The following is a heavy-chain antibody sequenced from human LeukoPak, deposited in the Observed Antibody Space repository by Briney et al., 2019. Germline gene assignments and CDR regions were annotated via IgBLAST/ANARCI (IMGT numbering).Heavy chain of an antibody. D-gene: IGHD6-19*01. V-gene: IGHV3-15*01. CDR2: IKSKTDGGTT. J-gene: IGHJ4*02. Sequence: PGGSLRLSCAASGFTFSSYSMNWVRQAPGKGLEWVGRIKSKTDGGTTDYAAPVKGRFTISRDDSKNTLYLQMNSLKTEDTAVYYCTTDSYDSSGWPIDYWGQGTLVTVSS. CDR3: TTDSYDSSGWPIDY. CDR1: GFTFSSYS.